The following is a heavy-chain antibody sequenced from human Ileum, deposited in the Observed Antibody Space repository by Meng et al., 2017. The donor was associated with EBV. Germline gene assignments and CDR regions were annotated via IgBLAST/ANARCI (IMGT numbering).Heavy chain of an antibody. CDR1: GLTFSSYA. V-gene: IGHV3-23*04. CDR3: AKVGIRWQQLSP. Sequence: VQFVESGGGLVQPGGSLRLSCSASGLTFSSYARSWVRQAPGEGLEWVSAISGSGGSTYYADSVKGRFTISRDNSKNTLYLQMNSLRAEDTAVYYCAKVGIRWQQLSPWGQGTLVTVSS. CDR2: ISGSGGST. J-gene: IGHJ5*02. D-gene: IGHD6-13*01.